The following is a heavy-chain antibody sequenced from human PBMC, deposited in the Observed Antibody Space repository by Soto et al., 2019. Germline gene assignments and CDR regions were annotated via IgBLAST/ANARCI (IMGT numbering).Heavy chain of an antibody. D-gene: IGHD2-21*02. Sequence: QLQLQESGPGLVKPSETLSLTCTVSGGSISSSSYYWGWIRQPPGKGLEWIGSIYYSGSTYYNPSLKSRVTISVDTSKNQFSLKLSSVTAADTAVYYCARPPIGGDVLPYWYFDLWGRGTLVTVSS. CDR3: ARPPIGGDVLPYWYFDL. CDR1: GGSISSSSYY. CDR2: IYYSGST. V-gene: IGHV4-39*01. J-gene: IGHJ2*01.